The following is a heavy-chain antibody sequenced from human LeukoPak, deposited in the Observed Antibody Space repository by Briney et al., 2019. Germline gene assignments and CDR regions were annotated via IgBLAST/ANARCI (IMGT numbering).Heavy chain of an antibody. V-gene: IGHV3-23*01. D-gene: IGHD2-2*01. CDR1: RFTFSGYT. CDR3: ASMPSTEIYYFYYMDV. Sequence: GGSLRLSCADSRFTFSGYTMNWVRQAPGKGLEWVSGISANAVSTYYADSVKGRFTISRDNSKNTLYLHMDRLGIEDTAVYYCASMPSTEIYYFYYMDVWGKGTTVTVSS. J-gene: IGHJ6*03. CDR2: ISANAVST.